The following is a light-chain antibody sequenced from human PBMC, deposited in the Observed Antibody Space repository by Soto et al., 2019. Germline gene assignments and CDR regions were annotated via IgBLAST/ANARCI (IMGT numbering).Light chain of an antibody. Sequence: EIVLTQSPGTLSLSPGERATLSCRASQSVSSSYLAWYQQKPGQAPRLLIYGASSRATGIPDRFSGSGSETDFTLTISRLEPEDFAVYYCQHYVSSPWTFGQGTKVEIK. CDR2: GAS. J-gene: IGKJ1*01. V-gene: IGKV3-20*01. CDR1: QSVSSSY. CDR3: QHYVSSPWT.